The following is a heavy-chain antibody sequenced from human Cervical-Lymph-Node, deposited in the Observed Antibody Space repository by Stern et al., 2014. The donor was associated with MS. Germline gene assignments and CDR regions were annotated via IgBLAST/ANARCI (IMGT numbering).Heavy chain of an antibody. CDR3: ARDYGDYAFDY. CDR2: IDPGDSDP. J-gene: IGHJ4*02. Sequence: EVQLMQSGAEVKKPGESLKISCKGYGYSFTANWIAWVRQMPGKGLEGMGIIDPGDSDPRYSPSFQGQVTISADKSISTAYLQWSSLKASDTAMYYCARDYGDYAFDYWGQGTLVTVSS. D-gene: IGHD4-17*01. V-gene: IGHV5-51*01. CDR1: GYSFTANW.